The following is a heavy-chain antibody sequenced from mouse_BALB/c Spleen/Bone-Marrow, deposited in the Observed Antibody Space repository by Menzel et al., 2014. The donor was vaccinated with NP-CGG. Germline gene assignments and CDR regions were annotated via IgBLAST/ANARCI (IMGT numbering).Heavy chain of an antibody. CDR3: NRYDWYFDV. V-gene: IGHV14-4*02. J-gene: IGHJ1*01. CDR2: IDPENGDT. CDR1: GFNIXDYY. Sequence: VQLQQSGAELVRSGASVKSSCTASGFNIXDYYMHWVKQRPEQGLEWIGWIDPENGDTEYAPKFQGKATMTADTSSNTAYLQLSSLTSEDTAVYYCNRYDWYFDVWGAGTTVTVSS. D-gene: IGHD2-14*01.